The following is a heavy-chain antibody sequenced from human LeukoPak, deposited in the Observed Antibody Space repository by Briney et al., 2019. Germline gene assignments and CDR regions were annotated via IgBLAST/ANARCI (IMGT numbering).Heavy chain of an antibody. J-gene: IGHJ5*02. CDR3: ARDNSMGDNAWWFDP. D-gene: IGHD1-26*01. CDR2: INPSGGST. Sequence: ASVKVSCKASGYTFTSYYMHWVRQAPGQGLEWMGIINPSGGSTSYAQKFQGRVTMTRDMSTSTVYMELSSLRSEDTAVYYCARDNSMGDNAWWFDPWGQGTLVIVSS. CDR1: GYTFTSYY. V-gene: IGHV1-46*01.